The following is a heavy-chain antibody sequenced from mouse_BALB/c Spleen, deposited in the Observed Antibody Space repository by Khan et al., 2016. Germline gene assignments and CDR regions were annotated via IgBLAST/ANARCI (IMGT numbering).Heavy chain of an antibody. CDR1: GFSLTSYG. J-gene: IGHJ4*01. CDR2: IWRGGST. D-gene: IGHD4-1*01. Sequence: QVQLKQSGPGLVQPSQSLSITCTVSGFSLTSYGVHWVRQSPGKGLEWLGVIWRGGSTDYNAAFMSRLSITKDNSKSQVFFKMNSLQANDTAIYYRAKANWDGIYYYAMDYWGQGTSVTVSS. V-gene: IGHV2-5*01. CDR3: AKANWDGIYYYAMDY.